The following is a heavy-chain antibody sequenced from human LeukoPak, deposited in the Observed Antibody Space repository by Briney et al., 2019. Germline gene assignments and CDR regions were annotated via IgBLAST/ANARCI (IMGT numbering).Heavy chain of an antibody. CDR1: GFTFSSYA. V-gene: IGHV3-23*01. D-gene: IGHD2-15*01. J-gene: IGHJ4*02. CDR3: AKDPFGGYCSGGSCFNYFDY. CDR2: ISGSGGST. Sequence: GGSLRLSCAASGFTFSSYAMSWVRQAPGKGLEWVSAISGSGGSTYYADSVKGRFTISRDNSKNTLYLQMNSLRAEDTAVYYCAKDPFGGYCSGGSCFNYFDYWGQGTLVTVSS.